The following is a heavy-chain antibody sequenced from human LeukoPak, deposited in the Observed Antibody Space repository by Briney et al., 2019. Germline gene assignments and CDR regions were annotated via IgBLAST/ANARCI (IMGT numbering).Heavy chain of an antibody. J-gene: IGHJ5*02. CDR1: GGTFSSYA. Sequence: ASVKVSCKASGGTFSSYAISWVRQAPGQGLEWMGLINPTGGSTGYAQKFQGRVTMTRDMSTSTDYMELSSLRSEDTAIYYCARDNSVGDSAWWFDPWGQGTLVTVSS. CDR2: INPTGGST. V-gene: IGHV1-46*01. CDR3: ARDNSVGDSAWWFDP. D-gene: IGHD5-12*01.